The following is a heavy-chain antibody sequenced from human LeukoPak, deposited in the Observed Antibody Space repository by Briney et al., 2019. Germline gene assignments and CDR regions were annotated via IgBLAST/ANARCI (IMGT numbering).Heavy chain of an antibody. J-gene: IGHJ4*02. V-gene: IGHV3-11*04. CDR1: GFSFSDYY. D-gene: IGHD2-2*01. CDR3: ARVMENYASDY. CDR2: ISSSGDTM. Sequence: GGSLRLSCAASGFSFSDYYISWIRQAPGKGLEWVSYISSSGDTMSYADSVKGRFTISRDNAKNSLYLQMSSLRAEDAAIYYCARVMENYASDYWGQGALVTVSS.